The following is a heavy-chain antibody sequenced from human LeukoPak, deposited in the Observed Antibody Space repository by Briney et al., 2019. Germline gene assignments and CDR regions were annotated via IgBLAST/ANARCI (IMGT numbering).Heavy chain of an antibody. Sequence: PSETLSLTCAVYGGSFSGYYWSWIRQPPGEGLEWIGEINHSGSTNYNPSLESRVTISVDTSKNQFSLKLSSVTAADTAVYYCASGPVTTFDYWGQGTLVTVSS. CDR1: GGSFSGYY. V-gene: IGHV4-34*01. CDR3: ASGPVTTFDY. CDR2: INHSGST. J-gene: IGHJ4*02. D-gene: IGHD4-17*01.